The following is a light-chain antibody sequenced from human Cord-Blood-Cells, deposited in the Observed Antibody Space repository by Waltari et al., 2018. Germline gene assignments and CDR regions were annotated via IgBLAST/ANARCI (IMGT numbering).Light chain of an antibody. J-gene: IGKJ4*01. CDR1: QSVSSY. Sequence: EIVLTQSPATLSLSPGERATLSCRASQSVSSYLAWYQQKPGQAPRLLIYDASNRATGIPARFSGSCSGTDFTLTISSLEPEDFAVYYCQQRSNWPPLTFGGGTKVEIK. CDR2: DAS. CDR3: QQRSNWPPLT. V-gene: IGKV3-11*01.